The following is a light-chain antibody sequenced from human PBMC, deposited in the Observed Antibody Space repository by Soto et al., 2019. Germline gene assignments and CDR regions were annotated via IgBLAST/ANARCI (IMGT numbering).Light chain of an antibody. CDR2: KAS. V-gene: IGKV1-5*03. Sequence: DIQMTQAPSTLSGSVGDRVTITCRACQTISSWLAWYQQKPGKAPKLLIYKASTLKSGVPSMFSGSGSGTELTLTGRSVKPDDFATYQCRQYNRYSDPFAQG. CDR1: QTISSW. CDR3: RQYNRYSDP. J-gene: IGKJ5*01.